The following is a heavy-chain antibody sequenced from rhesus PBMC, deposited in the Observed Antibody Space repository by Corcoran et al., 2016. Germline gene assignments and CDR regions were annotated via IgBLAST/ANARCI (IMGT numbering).Heavy chain of an antibody. CDR2: IDGSGSST. D-gene: IGHD4-23*01. CDR1: GGSISSSY. CDR3: ARGTVTKDFDY. J-gene: IGHJ4*01. Sequence: QLQLQESGPGLVKPSETLSVTCAVSGGSISSSYWSWIRQAPGKGLEWIGYIDGSGSSTNSNPALKSRVTLSVDTSKNQISLKLSSVTTADTAVYYCARGTVTKDFDYWGQGVLVTVSS. V-gene: IGHV4-169*01.